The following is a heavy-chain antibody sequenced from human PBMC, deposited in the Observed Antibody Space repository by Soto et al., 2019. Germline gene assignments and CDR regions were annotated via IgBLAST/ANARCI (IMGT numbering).Heavy chain of an antibody. CDR2: ISAYNGNK. CDR1: GYTFTSYG. Sequence: ASVKVSCKASGYTFTSYGISWVRQAPGQGLEWMGWISAYNGNKNYAQKLQGRVTMTTDTSTSTAYMELRSLRSADTSVYYCARDPSSSSVDYWGQGTLVTFSS. V-gene: IGHV1-18*04. CDR3: ARDPSSSSVDY. D-gene: IGHD6-6*01. J-gene: IGHJ4*02.